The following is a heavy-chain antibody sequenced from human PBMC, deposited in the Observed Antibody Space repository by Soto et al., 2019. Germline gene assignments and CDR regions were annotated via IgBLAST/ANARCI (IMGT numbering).Heavy chain of an antibody. Sequence: EVQLLESGGGLVQPGGSLRLSCAASGFSFSSYAISWVRQAPGRGLEWVSTFRDTGDKTYYADSVKGRFTGSRDISQNTLYLQMNGLSPDDTAIYYCAKGPDPGAFDIWGQGTMVTVSS. V-gene: IGHV3-23*01. CDR1: GFSFSSYA. CDR3: AKGPDPGAFDI. J-gene: IGHJ3*02. D-gene: IGHD3-10*01. CDR2: FRDTGDKT.